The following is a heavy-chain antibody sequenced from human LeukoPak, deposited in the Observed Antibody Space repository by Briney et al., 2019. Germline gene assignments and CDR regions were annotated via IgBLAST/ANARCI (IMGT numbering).Heavy chain of an antibody. Sequence: ASVKVSCKASGYTFTSYYMHWVRQAPGQGLEWMGIINPSGGSTSYAQKFQGRVTMTRDMSTSTVYMELSSLRSEDTAVYYCARGRYSSSWWGSEYFQHWGQGTLVTVSS. J-gene: IGHJ1*01. CDR3: ARGRYSSSWWGSEYFQH. CDR2: INPSGGST. V-gene: IGHV1-46*01. CDR1: GYTFTSYY. D-gene: IGHD6-13*01.